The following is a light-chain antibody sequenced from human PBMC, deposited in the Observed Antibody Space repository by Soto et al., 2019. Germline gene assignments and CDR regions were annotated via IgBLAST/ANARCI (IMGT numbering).Light chain of an antibody. CDR3: SSYTSSSTLSYV. CDR2: END. Sequence: QSVLTQPPSVSAAPGQKVTISCSGSSSNIGNNYVSWYQQLPGTAPKLLIYENDKRPSGIPDRFSGSKSGTSATLGISGLQTGDEADYYCSSYTSSSTLSYVFGTGTKVTVL. J-gene: IGLJ1*01. V-gene: IGLV1-51*02. CDR1: SSNIGNNY.